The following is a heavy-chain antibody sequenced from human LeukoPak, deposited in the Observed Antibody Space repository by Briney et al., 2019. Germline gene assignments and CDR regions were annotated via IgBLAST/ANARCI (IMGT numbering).Heavy chain of an antibody. CDR1: GGSISSSSSY. J-gene: IGHJ6*02. CDR2: INHSGST. D-gene: IGHD3-22*01. Sequence: SETLSLTCTASGGSISSSSSYWGWIRQPPGKGLEWIVEINHSGSTNYNSSLKRRVTISVDTSKNQFSLKLSSVTAADTAVYYCARGTYYYDSSGYYPPYYYGMDVWGQGTTVTVSS. CDR3: ARGTYYYDSSGYYPPYYYGMDV. V-gene: IGHV4-39*07.